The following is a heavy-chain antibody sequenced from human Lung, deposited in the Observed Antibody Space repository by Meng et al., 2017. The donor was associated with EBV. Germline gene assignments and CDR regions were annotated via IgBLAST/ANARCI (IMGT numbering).Heavy chain of an antibody. V-gene: IGHV4-4*02. CDR3: ARDSDSAYSLGY. Sequence: VQLPLAGSGLVTPWGALSLTCGVSGGSNIIGNWGSWVRQSPGKGLEWIGEIHHSGRTNYNPSLKSRITMSLDKPKNQFSLKLSSVTAADTAVYYCARDSDSAYSLGYWGQGTLVTVFS. J-gene: IGHJ4*02. CDR2: IHHSGRT. CDR1: GGSNIIGNW. D-gene: IGHD2-21*01.